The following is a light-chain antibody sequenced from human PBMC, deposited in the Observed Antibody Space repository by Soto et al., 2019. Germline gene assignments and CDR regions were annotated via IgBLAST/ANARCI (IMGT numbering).Light chain of an antibody. V-gene: IGLV1-47*01. Sequence: QSVLTQPPSASGTPGQSVTISCSGSSSNIGSNYVYWYQRLPGTAPKLLIYRNNQRPSGVPDRFSGSKSGTSASLAISGLRSEDEADYYCAAWDDSLSGLYVFGTGTKVTV. CDR1: SSNIGSNY. CDR2: RNN. CDR3: AAWDDSLSGLYV. J-gene: IGLJ1*01.